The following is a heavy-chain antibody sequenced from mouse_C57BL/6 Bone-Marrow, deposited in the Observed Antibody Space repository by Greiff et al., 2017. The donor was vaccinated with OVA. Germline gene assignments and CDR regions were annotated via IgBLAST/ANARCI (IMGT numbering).Heavy chain of an antibody. D-gene: IGHD2-4*01. V-gene: IGHV5-17*01. Sequence: EVKLMESGGGLVKPGGSLKLSCAASGFTFSDYGMHWVRQAPEKGLEWVAYISSGSSTIYYADTVKGRFTISRDNAKNTLFLQMTSLRSEDTAMYYCARIYYEYDVDYWGQGTTLTVSS. CDR2: ISSGSSTI. J-gene: IGHJ2*01. CDR1: GFTFSDYG. CDR3: ARIYYEYDVDY.